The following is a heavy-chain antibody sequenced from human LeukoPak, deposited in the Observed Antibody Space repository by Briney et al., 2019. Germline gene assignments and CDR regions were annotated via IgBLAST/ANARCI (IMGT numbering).Heavy chain of an antibody. D-gene: IGHD3-22*01. CDR3: ARHRDYYDT. V-gene: IGHV4-59*08. CDR2: IYSSGSA. Sequence: ETLSLTCTVSGASINNNFWTWIRQPPGKGLEWIGYIYSSGSANYNPSLKSRVTISGDTSKNQISLKLTSVTAADTAVYFCARHRDYYDTWGQGTLVTVSS. CDR1: GASINNNF. J-gene: IGHJ5*02.